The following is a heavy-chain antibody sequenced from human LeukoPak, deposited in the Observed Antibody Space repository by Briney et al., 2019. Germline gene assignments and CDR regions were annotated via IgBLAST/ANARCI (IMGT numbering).Heavy chain of an antibody. CDR3: AKAHEDYYDSSGYYYGWYFDL. Sequence: GGSLRLSCAASGLTFSGYAMYWVRQAPGKGLEWVSVISDSGTSTYYADSVKGRFTISRDNSKNTLYLQMNSLRAEDTAVYYCAKAHEDYYDSSGYYYGWYFDLWGRGTLVTVSS. J-gene: IGHJ2*01. CDR2: ISDSGTST. V-gene: IGHV3-23*01. D-gene: IGHD3-22*01. CDR1: GLTFSGYA.